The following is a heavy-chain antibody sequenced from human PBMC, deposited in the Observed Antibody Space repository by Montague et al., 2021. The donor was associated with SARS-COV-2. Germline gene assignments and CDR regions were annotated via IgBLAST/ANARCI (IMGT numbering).Heavy chain of an antibody. J-gene: IGHJ6*02. CDR1: GSTFSSYG. CDR3: ARDLNPAIPVVWYYYYGMDV. Sequence: SLRLSCAASGSTFSSYGMHWVRQAPGKGLEWVAVIWYDGSNKYYADSVKGRFTISRDNSKSTLYLQMNSLRAEDTAVYYCARDLNPAIPVVWYYYYGMDVWGQGTTVTVSS. CDR2: IWYDGSNK. D-gene: IGHD2-2*02. V-gene: IGHV3-33*01.